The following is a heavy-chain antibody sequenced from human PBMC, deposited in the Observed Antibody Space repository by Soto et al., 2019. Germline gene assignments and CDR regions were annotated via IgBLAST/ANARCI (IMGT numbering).Heavy chain of an antibody. J-gene: IGHJ6*02. V-gene: IGHV6-1*01. CDR1: GDSVSSNSAA. CDR3: ASEEAWTLEVYYYGMDV. D-gene: IGHD2-8*02. CDR2: TYYRSKWYN. Sequence: SQTLSLTCVISGDSVSSNSAAWNWIRQSPSRGLEWLGRTYYRSKWYNDYAVSVKSRITINPDTSKNQFSLQLNSVTPEDTAVYSCASEEAWTLEVYYYGMDVWGQGTTVTVSS.